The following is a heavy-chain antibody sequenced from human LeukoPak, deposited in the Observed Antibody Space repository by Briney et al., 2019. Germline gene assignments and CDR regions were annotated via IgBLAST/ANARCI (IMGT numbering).Heavy chain of an antibody. J-gene: IGHJ4*02. D-gene: IGHD3-22*01. CDR3: ARVAGHYYDTFYYFDY. CDR2: ISAYNGNT. CDR1: GYTYTSYG. Sequence: ASVKVSCKASGYTYTSYGISWVRQAPGQGLEWMGWISAYNGNTNYAQKLQGRVTMTTDTSTSTAYMELRSLRSDDTAVYYCARVAGHYYDTFYYFDYWGQGTLVTVSS. V-gene: IGHV1-18*01.